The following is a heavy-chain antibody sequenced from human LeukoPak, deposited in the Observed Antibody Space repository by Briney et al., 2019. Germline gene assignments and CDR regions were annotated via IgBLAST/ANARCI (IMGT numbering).Heavy chain of an antibody. CDR3: TREVTISDY. CDR2: ISSSSNYI. J-gene: IGHJ4*02. D-gene: IGHD4-17*01. Sequence: GGSLRLSCAASGFTFITYAMNWVRQAPGEGLEWVSSISSSSNYIYYADSVKGRFTISRDNAKNSLYLQMNSLRAEDTAVYYCTREVTISDYWGQGTLVTVSS. V-gene: IGHV3-21*01. CDR1: GFTFITYA.